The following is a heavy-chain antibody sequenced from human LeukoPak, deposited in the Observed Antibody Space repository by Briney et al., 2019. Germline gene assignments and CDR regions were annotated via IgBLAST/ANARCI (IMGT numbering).Heavy chain of an antibody. CDR1: GGSISSYY. CDR2: IYYSGST. CDR3: AKDLSDFWSGYPFDY. Sequence: SETLSLTCTVSGGSISSYYRSWIRQPPGKGLEWIGYIYYSGSTNYNPSLKSRVTISVDTSKNQFSLKLSSVTAADTAVYYCAKDLSDFWSGYPFDYWGQGTLVTVSS. V-gene: IGHV4-59*01. J-gene: IGHJ4*02. D-gene: IGHD3-3*01.